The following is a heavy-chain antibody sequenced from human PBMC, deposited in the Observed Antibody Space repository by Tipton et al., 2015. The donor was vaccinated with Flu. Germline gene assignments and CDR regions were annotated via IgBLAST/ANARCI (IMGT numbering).Heavy chain of an antibody. V-gene: IGHV4-30-4*01. CDR3: ARAINIFGYSDHIQL. CDR1: GGSIRGGEYY. CDR2: ISHSGTT. Sequence: TLSLTCTVSGGSIRGGEYYWNWIRQPPGKGLEWVGHISHSGTTNSSPSLKSRVTISVDTSKNQFSLQLRSVTAADTAVYYCARAINIFGYSDHIQLWGQGTLVTVSS. D-gene: IGHD3-3*02. J-gene: IGHJ1*01.